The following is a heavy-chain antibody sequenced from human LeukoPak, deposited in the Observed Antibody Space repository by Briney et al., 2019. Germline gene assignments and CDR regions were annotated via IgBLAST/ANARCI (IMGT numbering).Heavy chain of an antibody. Sequence: PSETLSLTCAVSGYSISSGYYWGWIRQPPGKGLEGIGRIFHSGSTYYNPSLKSRVTISVDTSKNQFSLKLSSVAAADTAVYYCAREQWLVPDYWGQGTLVTVSS. J-gene: IGHJ4*02. CDR3: AREQWLVPDY. CDR2: IFHSGST. CDR1: GYSISSGYY. D-gene: IGHD6-19*01. V-gene: IGHV4-38-2*02.